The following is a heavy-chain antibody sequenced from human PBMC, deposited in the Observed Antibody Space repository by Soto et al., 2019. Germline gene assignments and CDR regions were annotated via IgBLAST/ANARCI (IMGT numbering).Heavy chain of an antibody. D-gene: IGHD3-16*01. CDR2: VFNSGTT. CDR3: ARNAAGGAYLY. CDR1: GGSISSSPYY. J-gene: IGHJ4*02. Sequence: QLHLQESGPGLLKPSGTLSLTCSVSGGSISSSPYYWGWIRQPPGKGLEWIGSVFNSGTTYYQPSLKGRLTIAVDTSRNHFTLNLTSVTASDTAVYYCARNAAGGAYLYWGQGILVAVSS. V-gene: IGHV4-39*02.